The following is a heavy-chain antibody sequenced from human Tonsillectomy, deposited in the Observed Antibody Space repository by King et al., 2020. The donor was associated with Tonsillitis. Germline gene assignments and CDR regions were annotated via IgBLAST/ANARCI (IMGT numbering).Heavy chain of an antibody. CDR2: ISSSSSTI. Sequence: VQLVESGGNLVQPGGSLRLSCAASGFTFSSYNMNWVRQAPGKGLEWVSYISSSSSTIYYADSVKGRFTISRDNAKNSLHLQMNSLRAEDTAVYYCARVKVTTVTTPPSYYYGMDVWGQGTTVTVSS. J-gene: IGHJ6*02. D-gene: IGHD4-17*01. CDR1: GFTFSSYN. V-gene: IGHV3-48*01. CDR3: ARVKVTTVTTPPSYYYGMDV.